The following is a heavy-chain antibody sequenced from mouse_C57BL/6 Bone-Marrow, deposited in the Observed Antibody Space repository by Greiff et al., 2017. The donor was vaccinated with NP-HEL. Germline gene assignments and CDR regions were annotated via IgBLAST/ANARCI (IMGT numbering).Heavy chain of an antibody. CDR2: IYPGDGDT. D-gene: IGHD2-1*01. CDR1: GYAFSSSW. V-gene: IGHV1-82*01. Sequence: VQVVESGPELVKPGASVKISCKASGYAFSSSWMNWVKQRPGKGLEWIGRIYPGDGDTNYNGKFKGKATLTADKSSSTAYMQLSSLTSEDSAVYFCARWIYYGNGGYYFDYWGQGTTLTVSS. CDR3: ARWIYYGNGGYYFDY. J-gene: IGHJ2*01.